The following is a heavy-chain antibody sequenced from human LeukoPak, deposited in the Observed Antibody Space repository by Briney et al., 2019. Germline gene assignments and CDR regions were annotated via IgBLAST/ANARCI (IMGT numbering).Heavy chain of an antibody. J-gene: IGHJ4*02. Sequence: SETLSLTCSVSGGSISSYYWSWIRQSPGKGLEWIGFIFYSGRTNYNPSLKSRITISVDTSKNQFSLKLSSVTAADTAVYYCARRIQYDSSFDYWGQGTLVTVSS. D-gene: IGHD3-3*01. V-gene: IGHV4-59*12. CDR2: IFYSGRT. CDR1: GGSISSYY. CDR3: ARRIQYDSSFDY.